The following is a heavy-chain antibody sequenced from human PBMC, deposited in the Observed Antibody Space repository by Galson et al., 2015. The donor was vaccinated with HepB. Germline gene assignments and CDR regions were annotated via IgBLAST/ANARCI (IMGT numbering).Heavy chain of an antibody. CDR2: ISDSGSYK. Sequence: SLRLSCAASGFTFSDDYMSWVRQAPGKGLEWVSYISDSGSYKNLADSVKGRFTISRDNAKKSLYLQMNSLRAEDTAMYYCATHHSFTHAIWGHGTMVTVSS. CDR1: GFTFSDDY. J-gene: IGHJ3*02. D-gene: IGHD1-14*01. V-gene: IGHV3-11*06. CDR3: ATHHSFTHAI.